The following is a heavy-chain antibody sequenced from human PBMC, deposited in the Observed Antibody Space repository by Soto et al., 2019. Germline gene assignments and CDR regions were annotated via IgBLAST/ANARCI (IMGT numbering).Heavy chain of an antibody. V-gene: IGHV4-39*01. CDR3: ARNWNLALVPAAYFDS. CDR2: IYYTGTT. D-gene: IGHD2-2*01. Sequence: SETLSLTCTVSNDSVLTSIYYWAWIRQPPGKGLEWIGTIYYTGTTYYNPSLQSRVTISIDTSKNQFSLNLNSVTAADTAVYYCARNWNLALVPAAYFDSWGQGTMVTVSS. J-gene: IGHJ4*02. CDR1: NDSVLTSIYY.